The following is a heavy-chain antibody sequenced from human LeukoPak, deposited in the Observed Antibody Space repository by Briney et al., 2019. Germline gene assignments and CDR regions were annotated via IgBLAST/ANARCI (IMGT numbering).Heavy chain of an antibody. CDR1: GYSFTSYW. V-gene: IGHV5-51*01. Sequence: GESLKISCKGSGYSFTSYWIVWVRQIHGKGLEWMGIIYPGDSDSRYSPSFRGPVTTSADKSISTAYLQWSSVKASDTAMYYCARHDIVVVPAARLVFDYWGQGTLVTVSS. D-gene: IGHD2-2*01. CDR2: IYPGDSDS. J-gene: IGHJ4*02. CDR3: ARHDIVVVPAARLVFDY.